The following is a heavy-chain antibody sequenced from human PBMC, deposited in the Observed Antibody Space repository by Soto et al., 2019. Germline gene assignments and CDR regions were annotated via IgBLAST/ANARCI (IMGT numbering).Heavy chain of an antibody. D-gene: IGHD1-1*01. CDR3: ARESRSELGTVEY. CDR2: IYSSGST. CDR1: DGSVSSGSYY. V-gene: IGHV4-61*01. Sequence: SETLSLTCTVSDGSVSSGSYYWTWIRQPPGKGLEWIGYIYSSGSTLYNPSLKSRVIISVDQSMNQFSLKLSSVTAADTAVYYCARESRSELGTVEYWGQGTLVTVSS. J-gene: IGHJ4*02.